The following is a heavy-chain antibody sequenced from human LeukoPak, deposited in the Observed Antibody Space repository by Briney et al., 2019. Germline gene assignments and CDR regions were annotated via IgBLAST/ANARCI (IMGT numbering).Heavy chain of an antibody. V-gene: IGHV3-48*01. CDR2: ISSSSNTA. CDR1: GLTFSTHT. Sequence: PGGSLRLSCVASGLTFSTHTMNWVRQAPGKGLEWVSYISSSSNTAFYADSVKGRFTMSRDNAKNSLYLQMNSLRAEDTAVYYCARDFAGWGYFDLWGRGTQVTVSS. D-gene: IGHD3-9*01. J-gene: IGHJ2*01. CDR3: ARDFAGWGYFDL.